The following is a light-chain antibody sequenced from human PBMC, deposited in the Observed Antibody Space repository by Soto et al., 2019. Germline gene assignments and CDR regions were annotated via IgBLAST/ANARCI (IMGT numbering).Light chain of an antibody. CDR3: QERTGCLPWT. CDR2: DAS. J-gene: IGKJ1*01. CDR1: QSVSIY. V-gene: IGKV3-11*01. Sequence: ELLLTQSPATLTLSPGERAPLSCRASQSVSIYLAWYQQRPGQAPRRLIYDASKRASGFPARFSGSGCGTDFSLTISSLEHEDFAVYYCQERTGCLPWTFGQGTKVDIK.